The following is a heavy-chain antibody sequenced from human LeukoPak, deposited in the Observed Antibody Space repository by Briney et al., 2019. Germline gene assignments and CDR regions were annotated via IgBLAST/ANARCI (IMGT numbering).Heavy chain of an antibody. Sequence: GGSLRLSCAASGFTFSDYYMSWLRQAPGKGLEWVSYISSSGSTIYYADSVKGRFTISRDNAKNSLYLQMNSLRAEDTAVYYCARSHGGYDSSGYYYYYYYYMDVWGKGTTVTVSS. J-gene: IGHJ6*03. V-gene: IGHV3-11*04. CDR2: ISSSGSTI. CDR1: GFTFSDYY. CDR3: ARSHGGYDSSGYYYYYYYYMDV. D-gene: IGHD3-22*01.